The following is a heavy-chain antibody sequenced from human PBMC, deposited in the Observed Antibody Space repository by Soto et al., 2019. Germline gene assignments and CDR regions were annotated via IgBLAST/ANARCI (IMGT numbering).Heavy chain of an antibody. V-gene: IGHV3-7*04. Sequence: GGSLRLSCAGSGFTFSNYWMNWVLQTPGKGLEWVANIKQDGSAKNYVESVKGRFTISRDNAKNLVYLQTNSLRAEDTAVYYCAGGTGWVHDYWGQGTLVTVSS. CDR1: GFTFSNYW. D-gene: IGHD1-1*01. J-gene: IGHJ4*02. CDR3: AGGTGWVHDY. CDR2: IKQDGSAK.